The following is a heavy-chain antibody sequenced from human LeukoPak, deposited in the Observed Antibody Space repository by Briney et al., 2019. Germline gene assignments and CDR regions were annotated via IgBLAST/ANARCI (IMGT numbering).Heavy chain of an antibody. Sequence: PGGSLRLSCAASGFTFSSYAMSWVRQAPGKGLEWVSAISGSGSNTYYADSVKGGFTVSRDNSKDTLYLQMNSLRVEDTAAYYCAKFSPYGGNSYWGQGTLVTVSS. CDR3: AKFSPYGGNSY. D-gene: IGHD4-23*01. J-gene: IGHJ4*02. CDR2: ISGSGSNT. CDR1: GFTFSSYA. V-gene: IGHV3-23*01.